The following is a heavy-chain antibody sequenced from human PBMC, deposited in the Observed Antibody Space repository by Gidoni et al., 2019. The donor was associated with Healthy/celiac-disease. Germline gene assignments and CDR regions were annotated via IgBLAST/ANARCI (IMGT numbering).Heavy chain of an antibody. D-gene: IGHD3-3*01. V-gene: IGHV3-23*01. J-gene: IGHJ5*02. CDR3: AKDQPLRFLEWVFDP. CDR2: ISGSGGST. CDR1: GFTFSRYA. Sequence: EVQLLESGGGLVQPGGSLRLSCAASGFTFSRYAMSWVRQAPGKGLEWVSTISGSGGSTYYADSVKGRFTISRDNSKNTLYLQMNSLRAEDTAVYYCAKDQPLRFLEWVFDPWGQGTLVTVSS.